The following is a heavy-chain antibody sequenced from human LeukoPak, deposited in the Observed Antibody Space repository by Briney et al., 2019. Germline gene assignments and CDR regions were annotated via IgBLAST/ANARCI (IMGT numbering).Heavy chain of an antibody. CDR1: GGSISSHY. D-gene: IGHD2-8*01. Sequence: SETLSLTCTVSGGSISSHYWTWIRQPPGKGLEWIGYIYNSGSTNYNPSLKSRVTISLDTSRNQFSLKLTSVTAADTALYYCASEYCTSSTCRFDSWGQGTLVTVSS. CDR3: ASEYCTSSTCRFDS. V-gene: IGHV4-59*11. J-gene: IGHJ4*02. CDR2: IYNSGST.